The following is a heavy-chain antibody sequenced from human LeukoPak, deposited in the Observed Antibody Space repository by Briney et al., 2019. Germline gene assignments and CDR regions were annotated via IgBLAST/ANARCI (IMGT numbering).Heavy chain of an antibody. J-gene: IGHJ4*02. CDR1: GFSFRSYA. CDR3: AKAMSFDYYDYRGFYRVEFDS. Sequence: QTGGSLRLSCAASGFSFRSYAMYWVRQAPGKGLQWVSAVTNSGGSGGSTYYADSVKGRFTISRDNSKNTLYLQLNSLRAEDTAVYYCAKAMSFDYYDYRGFYRVEFDSWGQGTLVTVSS. V-gene: IGHV3-23*01. D-gene: IGHD3-22*01. CDR2: VTNSGGSGGST.